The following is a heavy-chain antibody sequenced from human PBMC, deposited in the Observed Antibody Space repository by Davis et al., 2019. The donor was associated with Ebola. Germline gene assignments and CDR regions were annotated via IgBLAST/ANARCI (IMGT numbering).Heavy chain of an antibody. Sequence: MPSETLSLTCAVSGDSIISSKWWSWLRQPPGKGLEWIGEMYHTGPTNYNPSLKSRVTISVDTSKNQLSLRLNSVTAADTAVYYCASSIVVFYYAMDVWGKGTTVTVSS. CDR1: GDSIISSKW. D-gene: IGHD2-15*01. CDR3: ASSIVVFYYAMDV. J-gene: IGHJ6*04. V-gene: IGHV4-4*02. CDR2: MYHTGPT.